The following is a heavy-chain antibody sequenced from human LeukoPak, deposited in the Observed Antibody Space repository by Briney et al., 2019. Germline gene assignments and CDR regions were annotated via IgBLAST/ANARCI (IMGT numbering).Heavy chain of an antibody. CDR3: ARVFCSGGNCYHFDY. CDR1: GGSMSSSDNY. V-gene: IGHV4-61*02. Sequence: SETLSLTCTVSGGSMSSSDNYWSWIRQPAGKGLEWIGRIYTSGSTTYNPSLRSRVTISLDTSKDQLSLTVTSVTAADTAVYYRARVFCSGGNCYHFDYWGQGILVTVSS. CDR2: IYTSGST. J-gene: IGHJ4*02. D-gene: IGHD2-15*01.